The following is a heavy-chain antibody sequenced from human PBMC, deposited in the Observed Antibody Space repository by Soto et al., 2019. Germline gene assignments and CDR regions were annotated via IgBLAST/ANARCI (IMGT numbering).Heavy chain of an antibody. Sequence: GGSLRLSCAASGFTFSSYWMSWVRQAPGKGLEWVSNIKQDGSEKYYVDSVKGRFTISRDNAKNSLYLQMNSLRAEDTAVYYCARDRDSSSYWPELFDYWGQGTLVTVSS. CDR2: IKQDGSEK. CDR3: ARDRDSSSYWPELFDY. J-gene: IGHJ4*02. V-gene: IGHV3-7*01. CDR1: GFTFSSYW. D-gene: IGHD6-13*01.